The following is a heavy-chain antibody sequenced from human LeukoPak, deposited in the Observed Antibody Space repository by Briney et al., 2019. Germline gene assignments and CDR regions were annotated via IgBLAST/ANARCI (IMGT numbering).Heavy chain of an antibody. Sequence: LGGSLRLSCAASGFTFSSYSMNWVRQAPGKGLEWVSSISSSSSYIYYADSVKGRFTISRDNAKNSLYLQMNSLRAEDTAVYYCARLTVAGLDYWGQGTLVTVSS. CDR2: ISSSSSYI. D-gene: IGHD6-19*01. CDR1: GFTFSSYS. J-gene: IGHJ4*02. V-gene: IGHV3-21*01. CDR3: ARLTVAGLDY.